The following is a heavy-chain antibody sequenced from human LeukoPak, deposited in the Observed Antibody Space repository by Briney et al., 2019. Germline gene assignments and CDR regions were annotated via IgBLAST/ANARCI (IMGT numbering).Heavy chain of an antibody. CDR2: FYSDDST. J-gene: IGHJ4*02. D-gene: IGHD5-12*01. V-gene: IGHV3-66*01. CDR1: GFTVSSNY. Sequence: GGSLRLSCAASGFTVSSNYMSWVRQAPGKGLEWVSVFYSDDSTYYADSVKGRFTISRDNSKNTLYLQMNSLRAEDTAVYYCARAPDIADEIDYWGQGTLVTVSS. CDR3: ARAPDIADEIDY.